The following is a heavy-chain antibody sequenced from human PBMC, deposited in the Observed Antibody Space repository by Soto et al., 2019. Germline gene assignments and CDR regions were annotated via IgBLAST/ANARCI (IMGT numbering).Heavy chain of an antibody. V-gene: IGHV1-69*13. D-gene: IGHD5-18*01. CDR2: IIPIFGTA. CDR1: GGTFSSDA. Sequence: GASVKVSCKASGGTFSSDAISWVRQAPGQGLEWMGGIIPIFGTANYAQKFQGRVTITADESTSTAYMELSSLRSEDTAVYYCARSRGYSYGSDFDYWGQGTLVTVSS. CDR3: ARSRGYSYGSDFDY. J-gene: IGHJ4*02.